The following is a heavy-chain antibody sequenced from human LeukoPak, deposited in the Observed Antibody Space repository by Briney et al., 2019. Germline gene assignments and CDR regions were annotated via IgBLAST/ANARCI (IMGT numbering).Heavy chain of an antibody. CDR2: IIPILGTA. V-gene: IGHV1-69*05. Sequence: VASVKVSCTASGGTFSSYAISWVRQAPGQGLEWMGGIIPILGTANYAQKLQGRVTMTTDTSTSTAYMELRSLRSDDTAVYYCAREPTSYDFWSGSYYYYYYGMDVWGQGTTVTVSS. CDR3: AREPTSYDFWSGSYYYYYYGMDV. CDR1: GGTFSSYA. J-gene: IGHJ6*02. D-gene: IGHD3-3*01.